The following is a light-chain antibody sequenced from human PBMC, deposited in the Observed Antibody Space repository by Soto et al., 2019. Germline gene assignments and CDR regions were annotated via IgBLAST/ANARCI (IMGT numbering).Light chain of an antibody. CDR1: QSVSSSY. CDR2: GAS. Sequence: EIVVTQSPCTLSLSPGERATLSCRASQSVSSSYLAWYQQKPGQAPRPLIYGASSRATGIPDRFSGSGSGTDFTLTISRLEPEDFAVYYCQQYGSSPAFGQGTRLEIK. J-gene: IGKJ5*01. CDR3: QQYGSSPA. V-gene: IGKV3-20*01.